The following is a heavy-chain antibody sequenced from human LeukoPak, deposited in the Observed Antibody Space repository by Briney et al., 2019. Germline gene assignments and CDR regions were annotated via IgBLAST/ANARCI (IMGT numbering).Heavy chain of an antibody. D-gene: IGHD3-10*01. CDR2: ISSGGSTK. V-gene: IGHV3-11*01. Sequence: GGSLRLSCAASGFTFSDYYMSWIRQAPGKGLEWVSSISSGGSTKYYADSVKGGFTISRDNTKNSLYLQMDSLRAEDTAVYYCARDRAADRGDLFDPWGQGTLVTASS. J-gene: IGHJ5*02. CDR3: ARDRAADRGDLFDP. CDR1: GFTFSDYY.